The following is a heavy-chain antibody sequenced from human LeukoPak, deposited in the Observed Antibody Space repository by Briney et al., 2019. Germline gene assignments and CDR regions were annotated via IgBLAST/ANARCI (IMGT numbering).Heavy chain of an antibody. Sequence: ASVKVSCKASGYTFTGYHMHWVRQAPGQGLEWMGWINPNSGGTNYAQKFQGRVTMTRDTSISTAYMELSRLRSDDTAVYYCARSTDYYDSSGYYYVPTTYYGMDVWGQGTTVTVSS. V-gene: IGHV1-2*02. D-gene: IGHD3-22*01. CDR2: INPNSGGT. CDR3: ARSTDYYDSSGYYYVPTTYYGMDV. CDR1: GYTFTGYH. J-gene: IGHJ6*02.